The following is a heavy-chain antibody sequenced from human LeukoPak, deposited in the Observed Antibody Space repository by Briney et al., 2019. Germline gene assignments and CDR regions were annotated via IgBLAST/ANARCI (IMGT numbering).Heavy chain of an antibody. J-gene: IGHJ4*02. D-gene: IGHD3-9*01. CDR3: AKDQGFEGYFDY. Sequence: PGGSLRLPCAASGFTLSSYAMSWVRQAPGKGLEWVSAISGSGGSTYYADSVKGRFTISRDNSKNTLYLQMNSLRAEDTAVYYCAKDQGFEGYFDYWGQGTLVTVSS. V-gene: IGHV3-23*01. CDR2: ISGSGGST. CDR1: GFTLSSYA.